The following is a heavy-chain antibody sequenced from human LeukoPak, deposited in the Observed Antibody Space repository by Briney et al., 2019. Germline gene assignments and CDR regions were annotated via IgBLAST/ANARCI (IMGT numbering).Heavy chain of an antibody. Sequence: SQTLSLTCTVSGGSISSGDYYWSWIRQPPGKGLEWIGYIYYSGSTYYNPSLKSRVTISVDTSKNQFSLKLSSVTAADTAVYYCARGDYCSSTSCYNGYFQHWGQGTLVTASS. CDR1: GGSISSGDYY. D-gene: IGHD2-2*02. J-gene: IGHJ1*01. CDR3: ARGDYCSSTSCYNGYFQH. V-gene: IGHV4-30-4*08. CDR2: IYYSGST.